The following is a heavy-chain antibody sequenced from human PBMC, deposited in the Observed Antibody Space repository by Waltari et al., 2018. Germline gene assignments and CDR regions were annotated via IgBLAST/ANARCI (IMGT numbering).Heavy chain of an antibody. V-gene: IGHV1-2*02. CDR1: GYTFTGYY. Sequence: QVQLVQSGAEVKKPGASVKVSCKASGYTFTGYYMHWVRQAPGQGLEWMGWINPNSGGTNYAQKFQGRVTMTRDTSISTAYMELSRLRSDDTAVYYCARGGDIVVVPAAILVPAVDYYYMDVWGKGTTVTISS. CDR2: INPNSGGT. D-gene: IGHD2-2*02. J-gene: IGHJ6*03. CDR3: ARGGDIVVVPAAILVPAVDYYYMDV.